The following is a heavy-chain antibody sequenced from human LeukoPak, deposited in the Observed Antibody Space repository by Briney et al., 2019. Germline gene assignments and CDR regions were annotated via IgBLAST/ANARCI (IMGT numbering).Heavy chain of an antibody. D-gene: IGHD2-15*01. CDR3: ARVIGVVVVAATLHFDY. Sequence: ASVKVSCKASGYTFTGYYMHWVRQAPGQGLQWMGWINPNSGGTNYAQKFQGRVTMTRDTSISTAYMELSRLRSDDTAVYYCARVIGVVVVAATLHFDYWGQGTLVTVSS. CDR1: GYTFTGYY. J-gene: IGHJ4*02. CDR2: INPNSGGT. V-gene: IGHV1-2*02.